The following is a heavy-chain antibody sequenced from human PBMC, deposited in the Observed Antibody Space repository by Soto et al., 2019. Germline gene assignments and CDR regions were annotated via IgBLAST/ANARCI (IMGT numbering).Heavy chain of an antibody. CDR1: GYTFTTYS. V-gene: IGHV1-18*01. CDR2: MRTDNGNT. J-gene: IGHJ4*02. CDR3: ARGVNHVWGRSEF. Sequence: GASVKVSCKPSGYTFTTYSINWVRQAPGQGLEWMGWMRTDNGNTNYAQKFKGRVTMTTDTSTSTAYLELRSLKSDDTAIYYCARGVNHVWGRSEFWGQGTLVTVSS. D-gene: IGHD3-16*01.